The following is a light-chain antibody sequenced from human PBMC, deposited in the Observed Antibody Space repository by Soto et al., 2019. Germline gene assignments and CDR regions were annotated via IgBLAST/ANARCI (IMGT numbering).Light chain of an antibody. J-gene: IGKJ3*01. CDR3: QQYSGSPFT. CDR2: DAS. CDR1: QDISNY. Sequence: DIQMTQSPSSLSASVGDRVTITCQASQDISNYLNWYQQKPGKAPKLLIYDASNLETGVPSRFSGSGSGTDFTFTISSLQPEDFAVYYCQQYSGSPFTFGPGTKVDIK. V-gene: IGKV1-33*01.